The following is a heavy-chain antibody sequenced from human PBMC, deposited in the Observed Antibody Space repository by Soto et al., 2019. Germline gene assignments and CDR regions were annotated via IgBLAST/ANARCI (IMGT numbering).Heavy chain of an antibody. CDR1: GSRFTSYW. V-gene: IGHV5-10-1*01. D-gene: IGHD3-3*01. Sequence: GEPLKISCKGSGSRFTSYWISLVRQMPGTVLEWMGRIDPSDSYTNYSPSFQGHVTISADKSISTAYLQWSSLKASDTAMYYCAIQARHYDFWSGYYTGYYYYGMDVWGQGTTVT. J-gene: IGHJ6*02. CDR2: IDPSDSYT. CDR3: AIQARHYDFWSGYYTGYYYYGMDV.